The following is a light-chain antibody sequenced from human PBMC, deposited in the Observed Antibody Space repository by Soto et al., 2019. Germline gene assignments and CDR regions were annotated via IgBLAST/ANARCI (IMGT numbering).Light chain of an antibody. Sequence: DIQMTQSPSSLSASVGARVTITCRASQGISNYLAWYQQKPGKVPKLLIYAASTLQSGVPSRFSGSGSGTDLILPISSLQPEDVATYYCQEYNSASFTFGTGTKVDI. J-gene: IGKJ3*01. CDR1: QGISNY. CDR3: QEYNSASFT. CDR2: AAS. V-gene: IGKV1-27*01.